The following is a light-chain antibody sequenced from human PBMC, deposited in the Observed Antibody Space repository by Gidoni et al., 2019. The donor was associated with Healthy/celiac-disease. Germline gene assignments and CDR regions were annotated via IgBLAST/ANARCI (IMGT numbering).Light chain of an antibody. J-gene: IGKJ1*01. CDR2: AAS. CDR3: QQSYRRWT. CDR1: QSISSY. V-gene: IGKV1-39*01. Sequence: DIQMTQSPSSLSASVGDRVTITCRASQSISSYLNWYQQKPGKAPKLLIYAASSVQSGVPSRFSGSGSGTDFTLTSSSLQPEDFATYYCQQSYRRWTFGQGTKVEIK.